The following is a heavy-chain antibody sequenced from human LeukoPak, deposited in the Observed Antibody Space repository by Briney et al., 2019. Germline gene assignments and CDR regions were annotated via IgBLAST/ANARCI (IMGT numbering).Heavy chain of an antibody. J-gene: IGHJ3*02. V-gene: IGHV4-59*13. CDR2: CQYSGNT. CDR1: GGSISSIY. Sequence: PSETLSLTCTISGGSISSIYWSWIRQPPGKGLEWIGYCQYSGNTNDNPSLKTRATISGDMSKNQFSLTLNSVTAADTAVSYCARSASSTSRSAFDIWGQGTRVTASS. CDR3: ARSASSTSRSAFDI.